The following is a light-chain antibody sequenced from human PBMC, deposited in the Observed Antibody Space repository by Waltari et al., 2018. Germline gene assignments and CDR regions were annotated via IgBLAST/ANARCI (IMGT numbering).Light chain of an antibody. CDR2: GAS. Sequence: EIVLTQSPGTLSLSPGESATLSCRASQRVSSSYLAWYQQKPGQAPSLLIHGASSRATGIPDRFSGSGSGTDFTLTISRLEPEDSAVYYCQQYGTSPRLTFGGGTKVEIK. J-gene: IGKJ4*01. V-gene: IGKV3-20*01. CDR3: QQYGTSPRLT. CDR1: QRVSSSY.